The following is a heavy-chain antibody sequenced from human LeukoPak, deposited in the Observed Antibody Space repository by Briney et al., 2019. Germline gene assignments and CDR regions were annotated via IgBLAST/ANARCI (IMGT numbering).Heavy chain of an antibody. D-gene: IGHD3-10*01. CDR3: ARGKHYYCSGLDV. CDR2: IRSSGSTI. V-gene: IGHV3-48*03. Sequence: TGGSLRLSCAASGFTFSSYEMKWVRQARGKGLEWVSYIRSSGSTIYYADSVEGRFTIYSDHAKHSLYLQMNSLRAEDTAVYYCARGKHYYCSGLDVWGQGTTVTVSS. J-gene: IGHJ6*02. CDR1: GFTFSSYE.